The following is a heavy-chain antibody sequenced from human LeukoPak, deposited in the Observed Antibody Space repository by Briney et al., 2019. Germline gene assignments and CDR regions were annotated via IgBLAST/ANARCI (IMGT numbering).Heavy chain of an antibody. Sequence: ASVKVSCKASGHTFTSYGISWVRQAPGQGLEWMGWISAYNGNTNYAQKLQGRVTMTTDTSTSTAYMELRSLRSDDTTVYYCARDHYTTYYYDSSGYRDYWGQGTLVTVSS. CDR1: GHTFTSYG. J-gene: IGHJ4*02. CDR3: ARDHYTTYYYDSSGYRDY. CDR2: ISAYNGNT. V-gene: IGHV1-18*01. D-gene: IGHD3-22*01.